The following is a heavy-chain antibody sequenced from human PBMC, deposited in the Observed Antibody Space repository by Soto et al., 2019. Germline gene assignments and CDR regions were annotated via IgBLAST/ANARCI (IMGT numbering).Heavy chain of an antibody. CDR1: GGSISGYY. D-gene: IGHD1-1*01. Sequence: SETLSLTCTVSGGSISGYYWNWIRQPPGKRLEWIGYIYYTGNANYNPSLQSRVTMSVDTSKNQFSLNLSSVTAADTAVYHCARGNGPYYLDSWGQGTLVTVSS. J-gene: IGHJ4*02. CDR3: ARGNGPYYLDS. V-gene: IGHV4-59*08. CDR2: IYYTGNA.